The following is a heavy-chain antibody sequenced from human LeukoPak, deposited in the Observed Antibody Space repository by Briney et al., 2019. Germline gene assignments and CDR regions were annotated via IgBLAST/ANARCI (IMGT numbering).Heavy chain of an antibody. CDR2: IYYTGTT. Sequence: SDTLSLTCNVSGGTFTSHYCNWIRQPPGQGLELIGHIYYTGTTYYNPSLNSRVTISIGTSRIRLSLMLPSVTAADAAVYYYSGCTSGCSAARCDLTYGGQETLVTVSS. V-gene: IGHV4-59*07. D-gene: IGHD3-10*01. CDR1: GGTFTSHY. J-gene: IGHJ4*02. CDR3: SGCTSGCSAARCDLTY.